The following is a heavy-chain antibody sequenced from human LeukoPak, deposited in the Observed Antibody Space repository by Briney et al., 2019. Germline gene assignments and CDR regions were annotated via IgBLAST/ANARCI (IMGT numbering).Heavy chain of an antibody. CDR3: ARVSIAAGNYYYYYMDV. V-gene: IGHV4-59*01. J-gene: IGHJ6*03. CDR1: GGSISSYY. D-gene: IGHD6-6*01. Sequence: SETLSLTCTVSGGSISSYYWSWIRQPPGKGLEWIGYIYYSGSTNYNPSLKSPVTISVDTSKNQFSLKLSSVTAADTAVYYCARVSIAAGNYYYYYMDVWGKGTTVTVSS. CDR2: IYYSGST.